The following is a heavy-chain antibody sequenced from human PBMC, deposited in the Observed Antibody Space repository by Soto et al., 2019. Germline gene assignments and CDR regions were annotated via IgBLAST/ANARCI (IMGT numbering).Heavy chain of an antibody. Sequence: EVQLVESGGGLVQPGGSLRLSCAASGFTFSSSSMHWVRQAPGKGLVWVSRINSGGTTTNYADSVKGRFTISRDNAKNTLYLQRDSLTAEDTGVYNFARGASGSFGYDYWGQGTLVTVSS. CDR3: ARGASGSFGYDY. CDR1: GFTFSSSS. V-gene: IGHV3-74*01. D-gene: IGHD6-19*01. CDR2: INSGGTTT. J-gene: IGHJ4*02.